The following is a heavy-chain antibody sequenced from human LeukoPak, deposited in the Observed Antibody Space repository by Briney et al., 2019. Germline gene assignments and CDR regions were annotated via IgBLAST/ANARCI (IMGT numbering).Heavy chain of an antibody. J-gene: IGHJ4*02. V-gene: IGHV4-59*01. D-gene: IGHD3-3*01. CDR3: ARGKRITIFGVGYYFNY. CDR1: GGSISSYY. Sequence: KSSETLSLTCTVSGGSISSYYWSWIRQPPGKGLEWIGYIYYSGSTNYNPSLKSRVTISVDTSKNQFSLNLRSVTAADTAVYYCARGKRITIFGVGYYFNYWGQGTLVTVSS. CDR2: IYYSGST.